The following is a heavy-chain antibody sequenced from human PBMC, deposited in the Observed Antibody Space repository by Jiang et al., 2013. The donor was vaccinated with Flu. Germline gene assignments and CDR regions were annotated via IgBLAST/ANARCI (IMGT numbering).Heavy chain of an antibody. CDR1: GYSFTNYA. D-gene: IGHD3-22*01. CDR3: AREEYYFDTTGSPRSHGLDV. V-gene: IGHV7-4-1*02. Sequence: QSGSELKKPGASVKVSCKASGYSFTNYALTWVRQAPGQGLEWMGWINTGTGDPTYAQAFTGRFVFSSDTSVSAAYLHISGLKTDDTAVYYCAREEYYFDTTGSPRSHGLDVWGQGTAVTVSS. CDR2: INTGTGDP. J-gene: IGHJ6*02.